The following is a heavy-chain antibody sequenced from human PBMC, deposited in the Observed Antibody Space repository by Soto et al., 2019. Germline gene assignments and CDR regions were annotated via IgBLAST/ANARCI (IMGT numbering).Heavy chain of an antibody. CDR1: GASIISYY. V-gene: IGHV4-59*12. CDR2: MHHTQGT. Sequence: SETLSLTCSVSGASIISYYCTFIRHPPCGGLEWIGYMHHTQGTNDNPSLKSRVTISVDKSKNQFPLKLTSVTAADTAIYYCARVSAATMLRGVIINWGRGTLVTVSS. J-gene: IGHJ4*02. CDR3: ARVSAATMLRGVIIN. D-gene: IGHD3-10*01.